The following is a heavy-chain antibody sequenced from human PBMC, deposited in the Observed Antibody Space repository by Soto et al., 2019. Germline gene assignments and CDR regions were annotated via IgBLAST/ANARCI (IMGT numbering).Heavy chain of an antibody. Sequence: QVQLQESGPGLVKPSETLSLTCTVSGGSISSYYWNWIRQPPGKGLEWIGYIYYSGSTNYNPSIKLRVTKAVDTSKKQFSLRLSSVAAADTAVYYCARVKYSSSWYWFDPWGQGALVTVSS. CDR2: IYYSGST. V-gene: IGHV4-59*01. J-gene: IGHJ5*02. CDR1: GGSISSYY. D-gene: IGHD6-13*01. CDR3: ARVKYSSSWYWFDP.